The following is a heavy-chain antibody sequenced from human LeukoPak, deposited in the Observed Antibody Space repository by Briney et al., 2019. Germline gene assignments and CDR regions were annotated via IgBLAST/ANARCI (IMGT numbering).Heavy chain of an antibody. CDR1: GGSISSGSYY. J-gene: IGHJ4*02. CDR2: IYTSGST. CDR3: ARDPWGIAVAGYFDY. Sequence: SQTLSLTCTVSGGSISSGSYYWSWIRQPAGKGLEWIGRIYTSGSTNYNPSLKSRVTISVDTSKNQFPLKLSSVTAADTAVYYCARDPWGIAVAGYFDYWGQGTLVTVSS. D-gene: IGHD6-19*01. V-gene: IGHV4-61*02.